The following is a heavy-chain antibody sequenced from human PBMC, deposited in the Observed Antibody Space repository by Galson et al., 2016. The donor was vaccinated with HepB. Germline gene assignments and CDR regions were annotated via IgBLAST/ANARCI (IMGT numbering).Heavy chain of an antibody. J-gene: IGHJ6*02. CDR2: ISSSGGNT. V-gene: IGHV3-23*01. CDR3: AKDRYDSGWYGYYGLDV. D-gene: IGHD6-19*01. Sequence: SLRLSCAASGFTFSSYAMVWVRQAPGKGLEWVSGISSSGGNTYYADSVKGRFTMSRDNSKNTLYLQVNSLRVEDTAGYYCAKDRYDSGWYGYYGLDVWGHGTTVTVSS. CDR1: GFTFSSYA.